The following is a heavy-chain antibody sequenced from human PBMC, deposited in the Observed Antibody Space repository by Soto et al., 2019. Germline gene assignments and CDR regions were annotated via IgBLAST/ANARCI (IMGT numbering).Heavy chain of an antibody. J-gene: IGHJ3*02. CDR3: AKTRSGWFGTHDAFDI. CDR1: GFTFSSYG. V-gene: IGHV3-30*18. Sequence: GGSLRLSCAASGFTFSSYGMHWVRQAPGKGLEWVAVISYDGSNKYYADSVKGRFTISRDNSKNTLYLQMNSLRAEDTAVYYCAKTRSGWFGTHDAFDIWGQGTMVTVSS. CDR2: ISYDGSNK. D-gene: IGHD3-10*01.